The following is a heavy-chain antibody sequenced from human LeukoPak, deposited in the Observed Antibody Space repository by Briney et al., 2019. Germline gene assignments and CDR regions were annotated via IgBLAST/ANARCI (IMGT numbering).Heavy chain of an antibody. J-gene: IGHJ3*02. CDR3: ARQTGEPNAFDI. CDR1: DDPIRNYY. D-gene: IGHD3-16*01. V-gene: IGHV4-59*08. Sequence: SETLSLTCIVSDDPIRNYYWSWIRQPPGKGLEWIGYIQNSGSTNYNPSLKSRVTISVDTSRNQFSLRLNSVTAADTAVYYCARQTGEPNAFDIWGQGTMVTVSS. CDR2: IQNSGST.